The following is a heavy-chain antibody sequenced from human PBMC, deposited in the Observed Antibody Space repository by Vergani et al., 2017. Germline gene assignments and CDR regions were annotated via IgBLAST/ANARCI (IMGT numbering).Heavy chain of an antibody. CDR2: IYYSGST. Sequence: QVQLQESGPGLVKPSETLSLTCTVSGGSISSHYWSWIRQPPGKGLEWIGYIYYSGSTNYNPSLKSRVTISVDTSKNQFSLKLSSVTAADTAVYYCARLRSHGSGNRDAFDIWGQGTMVTVSS. CDR3: ARLRSHGSGNRDAFDI. CDR1: GGSISSHY. V-gene: IGHV4-59*08. J-gene: IGHJ3*02. D-gene: IGHD3-10*01.